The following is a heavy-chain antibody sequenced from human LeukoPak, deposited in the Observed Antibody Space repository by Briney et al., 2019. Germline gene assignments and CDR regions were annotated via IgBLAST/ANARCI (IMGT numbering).Heavy chain of an antibody. D-gene: IGHD2-15*01. CDR1: EYSFATYW. Sequence: GESLKISCKGSEYSFATYWIGWVRQMPGQGPEWMGIIFPGDSDTRYSPSFQGQVTISADKSISTAYLQWSSLKASDTAIYYCASEYCSGGNCYFDYWGQGTLVTVSS. J-gene: IGHJ4*02. V-gene: IGHV5-51*01. CDR2: IFPGDSDT. CDR3: ASEYCSGGNCYFDY.